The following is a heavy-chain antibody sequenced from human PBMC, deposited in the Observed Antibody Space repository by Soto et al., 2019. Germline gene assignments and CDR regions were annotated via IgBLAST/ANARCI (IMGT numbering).Heavy chain of an antibody. CDR2: IIPILGIA. Sequence: QVQLVQSGAEVKKPGSSVKVSCKASGGTFSSYTISWVRQAPGQGLEWMGRIIPILGIANYAQKFQDRVTITADKSTSTAYMELSSLRSEDTAVYYCAREGSSGVPYYWGQGTLVTVSS. D-gene: IGHD6-19*01. V-gene: IGHV1-69*08. J-gene: IGHJ4*02. CDR3: AREGSSGVPYY. CDR1: GGTFSSYT.